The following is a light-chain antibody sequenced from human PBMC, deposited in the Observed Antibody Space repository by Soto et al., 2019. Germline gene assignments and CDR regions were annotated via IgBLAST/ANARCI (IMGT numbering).Light chain of an antibody. CDR3: CSYAGTTHV. CDR2: DVS. CDR1: SSDIGGYNY. J-gene: IGLJ1*01. Sequence: QSALTQPPSVSGSPGQSVTISCTGTSSDIGGYNYVSWYQQLPGKAPKVMIYDVSKRPSGVPDRFSGFNSGNTASLTISGLQAEDEADYYCCSYAGTTHVFGTGTKVTVL. V-gene: IGLV2-11*01.